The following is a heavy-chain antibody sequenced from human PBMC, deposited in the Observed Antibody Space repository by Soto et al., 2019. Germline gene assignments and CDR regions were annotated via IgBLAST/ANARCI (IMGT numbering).Heavy chain of an antibody. CDR1: GGSISSSSYY. J-gene: IGHJ5*02. Sequence: PSETLSLTCTVSGGSISSSSYYWGWIRQPPGKGLEWIGSIYYSGSTYYNPSLKSRVTISVDTSKNQFSLKLSSVTAADTAVYYCARVSSITIFGVVIPWGQGTLVTVSS. V-gene: IGHV4-39*01. CDR3: ARVSSITIFGVVIP. D-gene: IGHD3-3*01. CDR2: IYYSGST.